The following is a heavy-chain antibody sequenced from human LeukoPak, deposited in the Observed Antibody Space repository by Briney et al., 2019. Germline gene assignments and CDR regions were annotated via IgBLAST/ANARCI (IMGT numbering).Heavy chain of an antibody. J-gene: IGHJ4*02. Sequence: ASVKVSCKASGYTFTSYGISWVRQARGQGLEWMGWISAYNGNTNYAQKLQGRVTMTTDTSTSTAYMELRSLRSDDTAVYYCARDLRIVGALGDPHFDYWGQGTLVTVSS. CDR1: GYTFTSYG. CDR3: ARDLRIVGALGDPHFDY. V-gene: IGHV1-18*01. D-gene: IGHD1-26*01. CDR2: ISAYNGNT.